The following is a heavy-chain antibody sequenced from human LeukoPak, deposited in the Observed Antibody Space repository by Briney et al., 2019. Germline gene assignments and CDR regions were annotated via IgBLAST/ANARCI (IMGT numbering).Heavy chain of an antibody. CDR2: IKEDGSEK. V-gene: IGHV3-7*02. J-gene: IGHJ4*02. CDR3: AGNYGPYYFDY. Sequence: GGSLRLSCAASGFTLSDSWMTWVRQAPGKGLEWVANIKEDGSEKYYVDSVKGRFTISRDIAKNSLYLQMNSLRAEDTAVYYCAGNYGPYYFDYWGQGTLVTVSS. D-gene: IGHD3-10*01. CDR1: GFTLSDSW.